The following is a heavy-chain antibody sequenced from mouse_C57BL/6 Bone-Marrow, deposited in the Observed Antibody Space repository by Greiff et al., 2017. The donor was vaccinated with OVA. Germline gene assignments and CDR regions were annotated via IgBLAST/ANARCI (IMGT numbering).Heavy chain of an antibody. V-gene: IGHV1-81*01. CDR2: IYPRSGNT. J-gene: IGHJ1*03. CDR1: GYTFTSYG. D-gene: IGHD2-4*01. CDR3: ARKGHDYEGWYFDV. Sequence: QVQLQQSGAELARPGASVKLSCKASGYTFTSYGISWVKQRTGPGLEWIGEIYPRSGNTYYNEKFKGKATLTADKSSSTAYMELRSLTSEDSAVYFCARKGHDYEGWYFDVWGTGTTVTVSS.